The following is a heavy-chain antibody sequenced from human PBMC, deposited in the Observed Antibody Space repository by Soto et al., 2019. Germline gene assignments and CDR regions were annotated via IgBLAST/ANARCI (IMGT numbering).Heavy chain of an antibody. CDR2: IIPIFDTI. Sequence: QVQLLQSGAEVKKPGSSVKVSCKASGATFSSFAFSWVRQAPGQGLEWMGVIIPIFDTINYAQKFQGRVTITTDESTGTAYMELSSLTSEDTAVYYCASPLRWSGYYIAFDYWGQGTLVIVSS. J-gene: IGHJ4*02. V-gene: IGHV1-69*01. CDR3: ASPLRWSGYYIAFDY. CDR1: GATFSSFA. D-gene: IGHD3-3*01.